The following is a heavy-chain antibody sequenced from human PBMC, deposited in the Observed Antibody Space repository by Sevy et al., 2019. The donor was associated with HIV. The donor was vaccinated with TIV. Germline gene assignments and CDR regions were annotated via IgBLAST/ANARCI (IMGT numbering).Heavy chain of an antibody. D-gene: IGHD6-19*01. CDR2: IYSGGST. Sequence: GGSLRLSCAASGFTVSSNYMSWVRQAPGKGLEWVSVIYSGGSTYYAGSVKGRFTISRDNSKNTLYLQMNSLRAEDTAVYYCARFSGGWYGGHFDYWGQGTLVTVSS. CDR1: GFTVSSNY. V-gene: IGHV3-53*01. CDR3: ARFSGGWYGGHFDY. J-gene: IGHJ4*02.